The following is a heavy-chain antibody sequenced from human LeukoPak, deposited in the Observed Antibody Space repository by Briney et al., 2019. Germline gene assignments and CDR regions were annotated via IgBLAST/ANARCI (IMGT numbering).Heavy chain of an antibody. D-gene: IGHD2-15*01. V-gene: IGHV3-9*01. CDR3: AKEMGVGMSHAFDI. Sequence: GGSLRLSCAASGFTFDDYAMHWVRHAPGKGLEWVSGISWNSGSIGYADSVKGRFTIPRDNAKNSLYLQMNSLRAEDTALYYCAKEMGVGMSHAFDIWGQGTMVTVSS. J-gene: IGHJ3*02. CDR1: GFTFDDYA. CDR2: ISWNSGSI.